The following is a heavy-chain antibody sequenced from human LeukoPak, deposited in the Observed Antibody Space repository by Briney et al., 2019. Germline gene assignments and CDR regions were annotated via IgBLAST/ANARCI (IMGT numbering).Heavy chain of an antibody. CDR2: ISSNGGST. Sequence: GGSLRLSCAASGFTFSSYAMHWVRQAPGKGLEYVSAISSNGGSTYYANSVKGRFTISRDNSKNTLYLQMGSLRAEDTAVYYCAKEGSYDYYYYYYMDVWGKGTTVTVSS. V-gene: IGHV3-64*01. CDR3: AKEGSYDYYYYYYMDV. D-gene: IGHD2-15*01. J-gene: IGHJ6*03. CDR1: GFTFSSYA.